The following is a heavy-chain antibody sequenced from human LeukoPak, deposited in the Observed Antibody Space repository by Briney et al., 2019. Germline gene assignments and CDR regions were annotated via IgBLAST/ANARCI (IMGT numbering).Heavy chain of an antibody. V-gene: IGHV1-2*02. J-gene: IGHJ5*02. CDR1: GYTFTVYY. Sequence: ASVTVSCTASGYTFTVYYMHWVRQAPGQGLEWMGWINPNSGGTNYAQKFQGRVTMTRDTSISTAYMELSRLRSDDTAVYYCARDRVRLGGLDPWGQGTLVTVSS. CDR2: INPNSGGT. D-gene: IGHD2-21*01. CDR3: ARDRVRLGGLDP.